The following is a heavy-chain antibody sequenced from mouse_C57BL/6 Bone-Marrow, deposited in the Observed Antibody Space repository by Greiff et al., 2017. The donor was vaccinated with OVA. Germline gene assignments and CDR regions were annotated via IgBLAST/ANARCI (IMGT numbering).Heavy chain of an antibody. J-gene: IGHJ4*01. V-gene: IGHV7-3*01. D-gene: IGHD4-1*01. CDR1: GFTFTDYY. CDR2: IRNKANGYTT. Sequence: EVQVVESGGGLVQPGGSLSLSCAASGFTFTDYYMSWVRQPPGKALEWLGFIRNKANGYTTEYSASVKGRFTISRDNSQSILYLQMNALRAEDSATYYCARYGWDDAMDYWGQGTSVTVSS. CDR3: ARYGWDDAMDY.